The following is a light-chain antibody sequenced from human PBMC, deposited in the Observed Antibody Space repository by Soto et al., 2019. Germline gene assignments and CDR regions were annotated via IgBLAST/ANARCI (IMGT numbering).Light chain of an antibody. V-gene: IGKV3-20*01. Sequence: IVLTQSPGTLSLSPVERATLSCRASQSVSSSYLAWYQQKPGQAPRLLIYDASNRATGIPARFSGSGSGTDFTLTISSLEPEDVATYYCQKYDSVPLTFGQGTKVDIK. CDR1: QSVSSSY. J-gene: IGKJ4*01. CDR2: DAS. CDR3: QKYDSVPLT.